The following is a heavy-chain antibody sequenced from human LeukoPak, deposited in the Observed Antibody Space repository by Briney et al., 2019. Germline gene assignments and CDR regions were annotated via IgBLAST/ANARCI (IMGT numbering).Heavy chain of an antibody. Sequence: GGSLRLSCAASGFTVSSNYMNWVRQAPGKGLEWVSIIYSDGSTSYADSVKGRFTISRDNSKNTLFLQMNSLRAEDTAVHYCARDNYDSSGYHDYWGQGTLVTVSS. J-gene: IGHJ4*02. CDR1: GFTVSSNY. CDR3: ARDNYDSSGYHDY. V-gene: IGHV3-66*01. CDR2: IYSDGST. D-gene: IGHD3-22*01.